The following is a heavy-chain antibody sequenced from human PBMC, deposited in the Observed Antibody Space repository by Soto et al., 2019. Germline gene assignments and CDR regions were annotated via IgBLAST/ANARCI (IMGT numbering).Heavy chain of an antibody. CDR1: GGSVTSGGDY. D-gene: IGHD6-25*01. V-gene: IGHV4-31*03. CDR3: AGSSARSQFDF. CDR2: IYHTGSA. Sequence: QVQLQESGPGLVKPSQTLSLSCTVSGGSVTSGGDYWSWIRQFPGKGLEWIGYIYHTGSAFYNPSLKSRATISLDTSKSQFSLKLTSVTAADTAMYYCAGSSARSQFDFWGQGTLVTVSS. J-gene: IGHJ4*02.